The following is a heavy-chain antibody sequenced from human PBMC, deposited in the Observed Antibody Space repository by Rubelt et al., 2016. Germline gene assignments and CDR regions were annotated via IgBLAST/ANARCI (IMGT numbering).Heavy chain of an antibody. J-gene: IGHJ4*02. D-gene: IGHD2-8*02. CDR3: ARRFCSNTGCFTVDY. CDR2: VNDSGTT. CDR1: GESFSGYY. V-gene: IGHV4-34*10. Sequence: QLQLQESGPGLVKPSETLSLACAVYGESFSGYYWTWIRQTPGKGLEWIGEVNDSGTTNYNASLKSRVRISVDTSKNQFSLKLTSVTAADTAVYYCARRFCSNTGCFTVDYWGPGNLVTVS.